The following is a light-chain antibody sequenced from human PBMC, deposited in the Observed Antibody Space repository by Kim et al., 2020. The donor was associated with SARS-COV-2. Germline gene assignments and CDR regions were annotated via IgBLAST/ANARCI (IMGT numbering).Light chain of an antibody. CDR3: QQRSHWPPT. CDR2: DTS. CDR1: QSVSSY. Sequence: LSPGESATLSCRASQSVSSYLAWYQQRPGQAPRLLIYDTSNRATGIPARFSGSGSGTDFTLIISSLEPEDFAVYSCQQRSHWPPTFGGGTKVDIK. V-gene: IGKV3-11*01. J-gene: IGKJ4*01.